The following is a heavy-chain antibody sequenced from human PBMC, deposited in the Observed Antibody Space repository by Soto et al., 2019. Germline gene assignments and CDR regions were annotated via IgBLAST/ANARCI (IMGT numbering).Heavy chain of an antibody. V-gene: IGHV4-34*01. J-gene: IGHJ5*02. Sequence: TLSLTCAVYGGSFSGYYWSWVRQPPGKGLDWIGEINHSGSTNYNPSLKIRVTISVDTSKNQFSLKLSSVTAADTAVYYCARGPIAVAGRPRSWFDPWGQGTLVTVSS. D-gene: IGHD6-19*01. CDR2: INHSGST. CDR3: ARGPIAVAGRPRSWFDP. CDR1: GGSFSGYY.